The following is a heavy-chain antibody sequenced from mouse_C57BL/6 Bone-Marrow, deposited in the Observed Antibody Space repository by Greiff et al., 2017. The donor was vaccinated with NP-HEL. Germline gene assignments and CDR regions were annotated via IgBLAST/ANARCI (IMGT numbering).Heavy chain of an antibody. CDR3: ARNRWLGGAMDY. CDR2: IWSGGST. CDR1: GFSLTSYG. J-gene: IGHJ4*01. Sequence: VKLEESGPGLVQPSQSLSITCTVSGFSLTSYGVHWVRQSPGKGLEWLGVIWSGGSTDYNAAFISRLSISKDNSKSQVFFKMNRLQADDTAIYYCARNRWLGGAMDYRGQETSVTVSS. V-gene: IGHV2-2*01. D-gene: IGHD2-3*01.